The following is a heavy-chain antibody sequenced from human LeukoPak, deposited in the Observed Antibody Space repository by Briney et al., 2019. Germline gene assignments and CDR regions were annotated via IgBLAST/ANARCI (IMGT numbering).Heavy chain of an antibody. CDR2: IIPIFGTA. D-gene: IGHD2-2*01. V-gene: IGHV1-69*01. Sequence: SVKVSCKASGGTFSSYAISWVRQAPGQGLEWMGGIIPIFGTANYAQKFQGRVTITADESTSTAYMELSSLRSEDTAVYYCARQYCSSTSCPKDPWXQGTXXTVS. CDR1: GGTFSSYA. CDR3: ARQYCSSTSCPKDP. J-gene: IGHJ5*02.